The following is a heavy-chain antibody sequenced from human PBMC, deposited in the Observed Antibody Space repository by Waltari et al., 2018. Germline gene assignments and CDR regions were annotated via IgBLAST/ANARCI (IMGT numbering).Heavy chain of an antibody. CDR3: LRDSSGSHFDY. D-gene: IGHD3-22*01. CDR1: ESTFTGYA. J-gene: IGHJ4*02. V-gene: IGHV1-2*02. Sequence: LVQSGAEVKKPGASVKASCKASESTFTGYAILRVRQAPGQGLEWMGGNNPKNGDTHYAQNFPGRVALTTDTSTNTAFMELQRLRSDDTAVYYCLRDSSGSHFDYWGQGTLVTVSS. CDR2: NNPKNGDT.